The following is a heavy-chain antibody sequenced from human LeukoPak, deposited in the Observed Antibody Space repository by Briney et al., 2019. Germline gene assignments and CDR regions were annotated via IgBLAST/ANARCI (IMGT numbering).Heavy chain of an antibody. CDR1: GFSFSSDW. V-gene: IGHV3-7*01. CDR2: IKQDGSEK. CDR3: ARGVNWLPGAFDI. D-gene: IGHD3-9*01. J-gene: IGHJ3*02. Sequence: PGGSLRLSCAASGFSFSSDWMSWVRQAPGKGLEWVANIKQDGSEKYYVDSVKGRFTISRDNAKNSLYLQMYSLRAEDTAVFYCARGVNWLPGAFDIWGQGRMVTVSS.